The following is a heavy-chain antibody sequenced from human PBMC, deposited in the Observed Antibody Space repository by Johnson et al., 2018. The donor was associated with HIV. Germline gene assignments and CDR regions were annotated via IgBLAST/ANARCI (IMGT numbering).Heavy chain of an antibody. J-gene: IGHJ3*02. CDR1: GFTFRNYA. Sequence: QVQLVESGGGVVQPGRYLRLSCAASGFTFRNYAIHWVRQAPGQGLEWVAVMSSDGSTEYYADSVKGRFTISRDNSENTLYLQMNSLRIEDTAVYYCARPCTWNFYDAFDIWGQGTMVTVSS. D-gene: IGHD1-7*01. CDR3: ARPCTWNFYDAFDI. V-gene: IGHV3-30-3*01. CDR2: MSSDGSTE.